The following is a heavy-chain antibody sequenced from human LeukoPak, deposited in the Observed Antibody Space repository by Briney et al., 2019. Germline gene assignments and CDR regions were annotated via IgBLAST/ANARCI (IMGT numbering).Heavy chain of an antibody. D-gene: IGHD6-19*01. J-gene: IGHJ4*02. CDR3: VKEMITSSGCYGTFGS. CDR2: ISGDGDTT. V-gene: IGHV3-43*02. CDR1: GFTFDEYA. Sequence: PGGSLRLSCAASGFTFDEYAMHWVRQAPGKGLEWVSLISGDGDTTYYADSVTGRFTISRDNSKGSLYLQMRSLRSEDSALYYCVKEMITSSGCYGTFGSWGQGTLVTVSS.